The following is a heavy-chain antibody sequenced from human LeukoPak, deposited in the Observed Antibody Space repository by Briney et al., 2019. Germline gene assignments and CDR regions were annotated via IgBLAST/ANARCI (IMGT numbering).Heavy chain of an antibody. D-gene: IGHD3-10*01. CDR1: GGSISSGGYY. V-gene: IGHV4-31*03. Sequence: SETLSLTCTVSGGSISSGGYYWSWIRQHPGKGLEWIGYIYYSGSTYYNPSFKSRVTISVDTSKNQFSLKLSSVTAADTAVYYCARDSDYYGSGSYSNYYYYGMDVWGKGTTVTVSS. J-gene: IGHJ6*04. CDR3: ARDSDYYGSGSYSNYYYYGMDV. CDR2: IYYSGST.